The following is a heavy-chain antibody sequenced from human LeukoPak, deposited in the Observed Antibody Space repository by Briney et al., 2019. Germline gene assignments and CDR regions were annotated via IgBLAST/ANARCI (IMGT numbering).Heavy chain of an antibody. J-gene: IGHJ4*02. Sequence: KPSETLSLTCIVSGGSISSSDYYWGWIRQPPGKGPEWIATIYHSGSTYYNPSLKSRVTISVDTFKNQFSLRLSSVTAADTAVYYCASYLRGSYFDYWGQGTLVTVSS. CDR1: GGSISSSDYY. V-gene: IGHV4-39*01. D-gene: IGHD3-16*01. CDR2: IYHSGST. CDR3: ASYLRGSYFDY.